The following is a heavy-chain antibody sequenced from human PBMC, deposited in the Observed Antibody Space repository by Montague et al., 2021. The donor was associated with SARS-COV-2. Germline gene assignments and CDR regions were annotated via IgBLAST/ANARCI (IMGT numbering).Heavy chain of an antibody. CDR2: IFYNGYT. Sequence: SETLSLTCTVSGGTVRDYYWNWIRQTPGKGLEWIGYIFYNGYTKYIPSLESRVTLSVDTPGNQFFLSLRSVTASDTAIYFCARHSVSEDGTYFRSYFDPWGQGAQVIVSS. CDR3: ARHSVSEDGTYFRSYFDP. V-gene: IGHV4-59*08. J-gene: IGHJ5*02. CDR1: GGTVRDYY. D-gene: IGHD1-26*01.